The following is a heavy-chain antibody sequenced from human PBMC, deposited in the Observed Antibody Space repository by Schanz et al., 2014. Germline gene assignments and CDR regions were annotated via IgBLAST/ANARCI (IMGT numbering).Heavy chain of an antibody. CDR1: GFTVNTNY. Sequence: EVQLVESGGGLVQPGGSLRLSCAVSGFTVNTNYMSWVRQAPGKGLESVSVISGSADSGDNTYYADSVKGRFTISRDNSKNTLYLQMNSLRAEDTAVYYCAKVGRSSSLVVWYYFDHWGQGTLVTVSS. D-gene: IGHD3-16*01. CDR2: ISGSADSGDNT. J-gene: IGHJ4*02. V-gene: IGHV3-23*04. CDR3: AKVGRSSSLVVWYYFDH.